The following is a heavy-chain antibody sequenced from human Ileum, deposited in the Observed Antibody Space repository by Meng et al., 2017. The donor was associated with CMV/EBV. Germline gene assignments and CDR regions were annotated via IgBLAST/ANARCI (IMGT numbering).Heavy chain of an antibody. J-gene: IGHJ4*02. CDR1: GGTFSSYA. CDR2: IIPIFGTA. V-gene: IGHV1-69*05. Sequence: CKASGGTFSSYAISWVRQAPGQGLEWMGGIIPIFGTASYAQKFQGRVTITTDESTSTAYMELSSLRSEDTAVYYCAGGSSSSYFDYWGQGTLVTVSS. CDR3: AGGSSSSYFDY. D-gene: IGHD6-6*01.